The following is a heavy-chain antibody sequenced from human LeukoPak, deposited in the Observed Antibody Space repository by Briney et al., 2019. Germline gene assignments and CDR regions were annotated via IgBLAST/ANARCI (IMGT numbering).Heavy chain of an antibody. V-gene: IGHV3-53*01. CDR2: IFSGGST. CDR1: EFSVSDSY. D-gene: IGHD3-10*01. CDR3: ARSLGDSGILYFYMDI. Sequence: GGSLRLSCAASEFSVSDSYMSWVRQAPGKGLQWVSVIFSGGSTYYTDSVKGRFTLSRDNSKNTLYLEMNSLRAEDTAVYYCARSLGDSGILYFYMDIWGKGTTVTVSS. J-gene: IGHJ6*03.